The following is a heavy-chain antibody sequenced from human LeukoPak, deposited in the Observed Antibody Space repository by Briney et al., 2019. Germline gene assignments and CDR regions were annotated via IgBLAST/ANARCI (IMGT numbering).Heavy chain of an antibody. CDR3: AKDRLSRNIAVATSNWFDP. CDR2: ISGSGGST. D-gene: IGHD6-19*01. V-gene: IGHV3-23*01. Sequence: GGSLRLSCAASGFTFSSYAMSWVRQAPGKGLEWVSAISGSGGSTYYADSVKGRFTISRDNSKNTLYLQMNSLRAEDTAVYYCAKDRLSRNIAVATSNWFDPWGQGTLVTVSS. CDR1: GFTFSSYA. J-gene: IGHJ5*02.